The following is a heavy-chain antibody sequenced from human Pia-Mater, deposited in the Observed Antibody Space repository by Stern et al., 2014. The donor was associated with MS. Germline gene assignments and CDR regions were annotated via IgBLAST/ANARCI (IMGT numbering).Heavy chain of an antibody. Sequence: MQLEQSGAEVKKPGASVKVSCKASGYTFTSYGINWVRQAPGQGLEWMGWISAYTGNTNYAQKLQGRITMTTDTATSTAYMELRSLRSDDTAVYYCARDKMVYATHYYYYGMDVWGQGTTVTVSS. CDR2: ISAYTGNT. V-gene: IGHV1-18*01. D-gene: IGHD2-8*01. J-gene: IGHJ6*02. CDR3: ARDKMVYATHYYYYGMDV. CDR1: GYTFTSYG.